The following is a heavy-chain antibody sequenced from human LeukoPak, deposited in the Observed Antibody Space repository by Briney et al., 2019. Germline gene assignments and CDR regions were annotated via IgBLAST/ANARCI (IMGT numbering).Heavy chain of an antibody. CDR1: RFTFSSYE. J-gene: IGHJ3*02. Sequence: GGSLRLSCAASRFTFSSYEMNWVRQAPGKGLEWVSYISGSGIKHYADSVTGRFTISRDNAKNSLYLQMNSLRVEDTAVYYCAREDTGVSFDIWGQGTTVTV. V-gene: IGHV3-48*03. CDR3: AREDTGVSFDI. CDR2: ISGSGIK. D-gene: IGHD3-16*01.